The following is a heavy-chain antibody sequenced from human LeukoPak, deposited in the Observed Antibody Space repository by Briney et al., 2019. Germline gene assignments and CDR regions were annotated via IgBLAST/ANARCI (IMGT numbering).Heavy chain of an antibody. V-gene: IGHV4-34*01. D-gene: IGHD1-26*01. CDR3: ARKGDNSGSYYYFDY. CDR2: INHSGST. Sequence: SETLSLTCAVYGGSFSGYYWSWIRQPPGKGLEWIGEINHSGSTNYNPSLKSRVTISVDTSKNQFSLKLSSVTAADTAVYYCARKGDNSGSYYYFDYCGQGTLVTVSS. CDR1: GGSFSGYY. J-gene: IGHJ4*02.